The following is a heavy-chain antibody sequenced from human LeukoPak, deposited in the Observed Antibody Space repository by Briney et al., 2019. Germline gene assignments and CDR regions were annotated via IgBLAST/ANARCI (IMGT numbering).Heavy chain of an antibody. CDR2: IKWNGGSA. Sequence: GGSLRLSCAASGFTFDDYGMSWVRQAPGKGLEWVSSIKWNGGSAGYADSVKGRFTISRDSSKNTLYLQMSSLRTEDTAVYYCAKNQGTYYDVDAFDIWGQGTVVTVSS. D-gene: IGHD3-22*01. CDR1: GFTFDDYG. CDR3: AKNQGTYYDVDAFDI. V-gene: IGHV3-20*04. J-gene: IGHJ3*02.